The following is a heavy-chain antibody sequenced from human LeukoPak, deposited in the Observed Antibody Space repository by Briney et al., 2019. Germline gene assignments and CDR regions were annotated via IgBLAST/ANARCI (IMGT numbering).Heavy chain of an antibody. CDR3: ARSYIVVVPGAMDY. D-gene: IGHD2-2*01. J-gene: IGHJ4*02. V-gene: IGHV1-18*01. CDR2: ISTYNGKT. Sequence: ASVKVSCKTSGCTFSNYGISWVRQAPGQGLEWMAWISTYNGKTNYAQKFQGRVTMTTDTFTSTAYMELRSLRSDDTAVYYCARSYIVVVPGAMDYWGQGTLVTVSS. CDR1: GCTFSNYG.